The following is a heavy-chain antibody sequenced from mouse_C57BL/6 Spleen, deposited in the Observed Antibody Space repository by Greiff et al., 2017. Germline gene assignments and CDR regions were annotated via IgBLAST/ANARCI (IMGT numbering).Heavy chain of an antibody. V-gene: IGHV1-61*01. CDR3: ARQAWDGYYARDY. D-gene: IGHD4-1*01. CDR2: IYPSDSET. CDR1: GYTFTSYW. J-gene: IGHJ4*01. Sequence: VQLQQPGAELVRPGSSVKLSCKASGYTFTSYWMDWVKQRPGQGLEWIGNIYPSDSETHYNQKFKDKATLTVDKSSSTAYMQLSSLTSEDSAVYDCARQAWDGYYARDYWGQGTSVTVSS.